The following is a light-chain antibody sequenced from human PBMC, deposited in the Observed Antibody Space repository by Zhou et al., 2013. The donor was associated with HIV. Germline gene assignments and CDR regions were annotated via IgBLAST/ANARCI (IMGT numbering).Light chain of an antibody. V-gene: IGKV1-5*03. CDR2: KAS. J-gene: IGKJ5*01. CDR1: QSIGDS. Sequence: DIYMTQSPSTLSASVGDRVTITCRATQSIGDSLAWYQQKPGKAPKLLIYKASSLEGGVPSRFSGSGSETDFTLTISSLQPDDSAIYYCQQYNTYPITFGQGTRLDI. CDR3: QQYNTYPIT.